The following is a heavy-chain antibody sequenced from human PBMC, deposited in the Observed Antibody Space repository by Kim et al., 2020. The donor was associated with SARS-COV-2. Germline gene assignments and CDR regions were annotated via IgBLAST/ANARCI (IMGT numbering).Heavy chain of an antibody. V-gene: IGHV1-18*01. CDR2: ISAYNGNT. J-gene: IGHJ4*02. Sequence: ASVKVSCKASGYSFITYGISWVRQAPGQGLEWMGWISAYNGNTNYAQKLQGRVTMTTDTSTSTAYMEMRSLRSDDTAVYYCAREPNYYDSSGYLYWGQGT. D-gene: IGHD3-22*01. CDR3: AREPNYYDSSGYLY. CDR1: GYSFITYG.